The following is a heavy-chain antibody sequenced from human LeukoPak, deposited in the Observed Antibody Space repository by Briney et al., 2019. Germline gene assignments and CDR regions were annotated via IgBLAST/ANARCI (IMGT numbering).Heavy chain of an antibody. J-gene: IGHJ4*02. CDR2: IWYDGSNK. CDR1: GFTFSSYG. Sequence: GGSLSLSCAASGFTFSSYGMHWVRQAPGKGLEWVAVIWYDGSNKYYADSVKGRFTISRDNSKNTLYLQMNSLRAEDTAVYYCARVDDVGATQRSFDYWGQGTLVTVSS. V-gene: IGHV3-33*01. CDR3: ARVDDVGATQRSFDY. D-gene: IGHD1-26*01.